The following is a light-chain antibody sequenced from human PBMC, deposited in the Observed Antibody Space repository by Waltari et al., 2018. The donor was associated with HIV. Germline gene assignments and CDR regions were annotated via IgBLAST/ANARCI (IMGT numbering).Light chain of an antibody. V-gene: IGKV4-1*01. Sequence: DIVMTQSPDSLAVSLGERATINCKSSPSVLYSSNNKNYLVWYQQRPGQPPKLLIYWASTRESGVPDRFSGSGSGTDFTLTISSLQAEDVAVYYCQQYYNLPWTFGQGTKVEIK. CDR2: WAS. CDR1: PSVLYSSNNKNY. CDR3: QQYYNLPWT. J-gene: IGKJ1*01.